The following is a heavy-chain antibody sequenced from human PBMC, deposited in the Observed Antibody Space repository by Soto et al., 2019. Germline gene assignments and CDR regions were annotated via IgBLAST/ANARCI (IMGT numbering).Heavy chain of an antibody. CDR2: VDWDDDK. J-gene: IGHJ4*02. Sequence: GMCVSWIRQPPGKALEWLALVDWDDDKYYNTSLRTRLTISRDTSKNQVILTMTNMDPVDTATYFCARREAYSSSYFFDYWGQGSLVTVSS. CDR3: ARREAYSSSYFFDY. CDR1: GMC. D-gene: IGHD6-6*01. V-gene: IGHV2-70*01.